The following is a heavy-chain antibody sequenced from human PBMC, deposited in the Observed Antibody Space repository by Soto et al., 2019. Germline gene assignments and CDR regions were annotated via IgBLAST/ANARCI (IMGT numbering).Heavy chain of an antibody. CDR3: AXXXPYSSSWYSPTYYYYGMDV. Sequence: ASVKVSCKVSGYTLTELSMHWVRQAPGKGLEWMGGFDPEDGETIYAQKFQGRVTMTTDTSTSTAYMELRSLRSDDTAVYYCAXXXPYSSSWYSPTYYYYGMDVWGQGTTVTVSS. V-gene: IGHV1-24*01. CDR2: FDPEDGET. D-gene: IGHD6-13*01. CDR1: GYTLTELS. J-gene: IGHJ6*02.